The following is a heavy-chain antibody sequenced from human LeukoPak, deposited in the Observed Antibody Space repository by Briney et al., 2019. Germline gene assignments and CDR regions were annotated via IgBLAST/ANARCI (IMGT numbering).Heavy chain of an antibody. CDR3: AGELGSPYNWFDP. CDR1: GDSIGRINYY. Sequence: SETLSLTCTISGDSIGRINYYWGWIRQPPGKGLEWIVSMSYSGHTYYNPSLKSRVTTSIDTSKNQFSLKLSSVTAADTAVYYCAGELGSPYNWFDPWGQGTLVTVSS. D-gene: IGHD6-6*01. V-gene: IGHV4-39*07. J-gene: IGHJ5*02. CDR2: MSYSGHT.